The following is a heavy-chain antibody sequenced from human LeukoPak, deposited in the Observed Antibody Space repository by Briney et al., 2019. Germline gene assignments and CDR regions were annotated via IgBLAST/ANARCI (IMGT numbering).Heavy chain of an antibody. Sequence: SETLSLTCTVSGGSISSGSYYWSWIRQPAGKGLEWIGRIYTSGSTNYNPSLKSRVTISVDTSKNQFSLKLSSVTAADTAVYYCARDAPNWNYPSWWFDPWGQGTLVTVSS. CDR2: IYTSGST. J-gene: IGHJ5*02. CDR1: GGSISSGSYY. V-gene: IGHV4-61*02. CDR3: ARDAPNWNYPSWWFDP. D-gene: IGHD1-7*01.